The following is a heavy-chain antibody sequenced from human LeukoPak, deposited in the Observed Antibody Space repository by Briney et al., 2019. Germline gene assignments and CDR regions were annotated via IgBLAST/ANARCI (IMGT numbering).Heavy chain of an antibody. J-gene: IGHJ4*02. D-gene: IGHD2-2*01. CDR1: GFTFSSYW. Sequence: GGSLRLSCVASGFTFSSYWMNWARQAPGKGLEWVASINHNGNVNYYVDSVKGRFTISRDNAKNSLYLQMSNLRAEDTAAYYCTRDPGRCTSTSCYPDYWGQGTLVTVSS. CDR3: TRDPGRCTSTSCYPDY. CDR2: INHNGNVN. V-gene: IGHV3-7*01.